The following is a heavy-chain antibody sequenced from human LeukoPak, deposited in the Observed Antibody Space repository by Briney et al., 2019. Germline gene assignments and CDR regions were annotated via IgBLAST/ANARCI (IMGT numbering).Heavy chain of an antibody. V-gene: IGHV3-30-3*01. CDR2: ISYDGSNK. Sequence: PGRSLRLSCAASGFTFSSYAMHWVRQAPGKGLEWVAVISYDGSNKYYADSVKGRFTISRDNSKNTLYLQMNSLRAEDTAVYYCARADGSGNYYYYGMDVWGQGTTVTVSS. CDR3: ARADGSGNYYYYGMDV. CDR1: GFTFSSYA. J-gene: IGHJ6*02. D-gene: IGHD3-10*01.